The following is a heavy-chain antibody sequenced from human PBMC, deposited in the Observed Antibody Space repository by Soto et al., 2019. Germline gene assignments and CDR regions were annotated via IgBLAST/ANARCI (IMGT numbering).Heavy chain of an antibody. J-gene: IGHJ6*02. V-gene: IGHV1-24*01. Sequence: QVQLLQSGAEVKRPGASVKVSCQLSGNTLTELSMHWVRHDPGKGLEWMGGFDPEDVETIYAQNLQVRVAMTEDTSTESVYLELTSLGSEDTDVYYCAKGPRRGDVTAITTWVEQYSYGMAVWGQGATVTVSS. CDR3: AKGPRRGDVTAITTWVEQYSYGMAV. CDR2: FDPEDVET. D-gene: IGHD4-4*01. CDR1: GNTLTELS.